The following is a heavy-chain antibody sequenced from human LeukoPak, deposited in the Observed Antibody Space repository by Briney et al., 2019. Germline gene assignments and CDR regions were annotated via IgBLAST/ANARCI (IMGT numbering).Heavy chain of an antibody. CDR1: GFTFSSYA. Sequence: GGSLRLSCAASGFTFSSYAMSWVRQAPGKGLGWVSAISGSGGNTYYADSVKGRFTISRDNSKNTLYLQMNSLRAEDTAVYYCAKTPPPTVLRYFDWLLYFDYWGQGTLVTVSS. V-gene: IGHV3-23*01. CDR2: ISGSGGNT. J-gene: IGHJ4*02. CDR3: AKTPPPTVLRYFDWLLYFDY. D-gene: IGHD3-9*01.